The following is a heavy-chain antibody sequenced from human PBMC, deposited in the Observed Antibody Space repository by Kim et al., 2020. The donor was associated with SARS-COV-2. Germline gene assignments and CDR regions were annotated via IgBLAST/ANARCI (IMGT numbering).Heavy chain of an antibody. CDR1: GFTFDDYA. Sequence: GGSLRLSCAASGFTFDDYAMHWVRQAPGKGLEWVSGISWNSGSIAYADSVKGRFTISRDNAKNSLYLQMTSLRAEDTALYYCAKGLEYSSSRSFDYWGQGTLVTVSS. CDR3: AKGLEYSSSRSFDY. CDR2: ISWNSGSI. J-gene: IGHJ4*02. D-gene: IGHD6-6*01. V-gene: IGHV3-9*01.